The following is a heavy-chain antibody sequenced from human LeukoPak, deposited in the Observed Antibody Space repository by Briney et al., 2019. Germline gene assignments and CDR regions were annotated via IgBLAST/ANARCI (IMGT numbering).Heavy chain of an antibody. CDR3: ARSHCSSTSCYTFKARFFDY. CDR1: GYSTSSGYY. Sequence: PSETLSLTCTVSGYSTSSGYYWGWIRQPPGKGLEWIGSIYHSGSTYYNPSLKSRVTISVDTSKNQFSLKLSSVTAADTAVYYCARSHCSSTSCYTFKARFFDYWGQGTLVTVSS. CDR2: IYHSGST. J-gene: IGHJ4*02. D-gene: IGHD2-2*02. V-gene: IGHV4-38-2*02.